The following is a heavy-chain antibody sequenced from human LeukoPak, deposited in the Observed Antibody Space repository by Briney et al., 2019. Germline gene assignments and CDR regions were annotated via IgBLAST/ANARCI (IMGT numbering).Heavy chain of an antibody. Sequence: SETLSLTCNVSGGSISSYYWTWVRQPPGKGLEWIGYIYHSGSTNYNPSLKSRVTISVDMSRNQFSLKVYSMTAADTAVYYCARGRTLYYDILTGLNLEAFDIWGQGTMVTVSS. CDR1: GGSISSYY. D-gene: IGHD3-9*01. CDR3: ARGRTLYYDILTGLNLEAFDI. V-gene: IGHV4-59*01. CDR2: IYHSGST. J-gene: IGHJ3*02.